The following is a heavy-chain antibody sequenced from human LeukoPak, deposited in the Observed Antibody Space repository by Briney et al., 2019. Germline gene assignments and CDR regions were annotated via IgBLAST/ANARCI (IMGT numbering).Heavy chain of an antibody. D-gene: IGHD5-24*01. CDR1: GFTFSSYS. CDR2: FSGSSSYI. CDR3: ARDRRDGYRRQWGRGLAFDI. J-gene: IGHJ3*02. Sequence: GGSLRLSCAASGFTFSSYSMNWARQAPGKGLEWVSSFSGSSSYIYYADSVKGRFTISRDNAKNSLYLQMNSLRAEDTAVYYCARDRRDGYRRQWGRGLAFDIWGQGTMVTVSS. V-gene: IGHV3-21*01.